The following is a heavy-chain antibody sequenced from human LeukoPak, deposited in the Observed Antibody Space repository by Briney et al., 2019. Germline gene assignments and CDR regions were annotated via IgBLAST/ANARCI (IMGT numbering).Heavy chain of an antibody. CDR2: IYYSGST. V-gene: IGHV4-59*01. CDR1: GSSISSYY. D-gene: IGHD3-10*01. J-gene: IGHJ4*02. Sequence: PSETLFLTCTVSGSSISSYYWSWIRQPPGKGLEWIGYIYYSGSTNYNPSLKSRVTISVDTSKNQFSLKLSSVTAADTAVYYCASFIVYYGSGASYYFDYWGQGTLVTVSS. CDR3: ASFIVYYGSGASYYFDY.